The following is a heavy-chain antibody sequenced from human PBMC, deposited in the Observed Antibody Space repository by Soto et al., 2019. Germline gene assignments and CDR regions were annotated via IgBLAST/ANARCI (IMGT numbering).Heavy chain of an antibody. V-gene: IGHV5-10-1*01. J-gene: IGHJ6*02. Sequence: PGESLKISCKGSGYSFTRYWISWGRQMPGKGLEWMGRIDPSDSYTNYSPSFQGHVTISADKSISTAYLQWSSLKASDTAMYYCARLYYGSGSYLYYYYGMDVWGQGTTVTVSS. CDR2: IDPSDSYT. CDR1: GYSFTRYW. CDR3: ARLYYGSGSYLYYYYGMDV. D-gene: IGHD3-10*01.